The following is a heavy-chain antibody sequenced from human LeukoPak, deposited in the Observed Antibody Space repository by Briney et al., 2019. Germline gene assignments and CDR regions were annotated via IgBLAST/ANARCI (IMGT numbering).Heavy chain of an antibody. V-gene: IGHV3-11*04. CDR3: ARVVSSRSTVGFDP. CDR1: GFNFNDYY. D-gene: IGHD5/OR15-5a*01. J-gene: IGHJ5*02. CDR2: ITTGRTL. Sequence: GGSLRLSCAASGFNFNDYYMSWIRQTPGKGLEWVSYITTGRTLSYADSVKGRFTISRDNAKNSLFLQMKSLRVEDTAVYYCARVVSSRSTVGFDPWGQGTLVTISS.